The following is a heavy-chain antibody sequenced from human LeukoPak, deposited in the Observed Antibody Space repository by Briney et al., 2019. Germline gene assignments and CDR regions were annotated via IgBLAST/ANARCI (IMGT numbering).Heavy chain of an antibody. Sequence: PGGSLRLSCAASGFTFSTYGMSWVRQAPGKGLEWVSAISGSGGSTYYADSVKGRFTVSRDNSKNTLYLQMNSLRAEDTAVYYCAKDWGIAVAGTPNNDYWGQGTLVTVSS. CDR2: ISGSGGST. D-gene: IGHD6-19*01. J-gene: IGHJ4*02. CDR1: GFTFSTYG. V-gene: IGHV3-23*01. CDR3: AKDWGIAVAGTPNNDY.